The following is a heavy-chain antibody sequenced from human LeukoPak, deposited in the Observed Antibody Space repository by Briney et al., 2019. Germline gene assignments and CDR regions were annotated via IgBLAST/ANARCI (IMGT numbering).Heavy chain of an antibody. CDR1: GFNFSSYA. Sequence: GGSLRLSRAASGFNFSSYALSWVRQAPGKGLEWVSAISGSGGSTYYADSVKGRFTISRDNAKNSLYLPMNSLRAEDTAVYYCARAAVSSGWYIDYWGQGTLVTVSS. D-gene: IGHD6-19*01. J-gene: IGHJ4*02. CDR3: ARAAVSSGWYIDY. CDR2: ISGSGGST. V-gene: IGHV3-23*01.